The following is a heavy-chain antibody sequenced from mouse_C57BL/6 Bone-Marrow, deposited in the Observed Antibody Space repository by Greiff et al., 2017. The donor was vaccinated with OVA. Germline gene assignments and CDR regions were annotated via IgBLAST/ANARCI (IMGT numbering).Heavy chain of an antibody. CDR2: ISYDGSN. J-gene: IGHJ3*01. CDR3: ARVDYYGSSPWFAY. Sequence: EVQLVESGPGLVKPSQSLSLTCSVTGYSITSGYYWNWIRQFPGNKLEWMGYISYDGSNNYNPSLKNRISITRDTSKNQFFLKLNSVTTEDTATYYCARVDYYGSSPWFAYWGQGTLVTVSA. CDR1: GYSITSGYY. V-gene: IGHV3-6*01. D-gene: IGHD1-1*01.